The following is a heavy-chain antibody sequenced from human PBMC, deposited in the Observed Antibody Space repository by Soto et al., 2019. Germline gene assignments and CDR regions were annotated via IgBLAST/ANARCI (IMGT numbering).Heavy chain of an antibody. V-gene: IGHV1-8*01. CDR2: MNPNSGNT. CDR1: GYTFTSYD. J-gene: IGHJ6*02. D-gene: IGHD3-3*01. Sequence: XSVKVSCKASGYTFTSYDINWVRQATGQGLEWMGWMNPNSGNTGYAQKFQGRVTMTRNTSISTAYMELSSLRSEDTAVYYCARGQRYYDFWSGYYQSGYYGMDVWGQGTTVTVSS. CDR3: ARGQRYYDFWSGYYQSGYYGMDV.